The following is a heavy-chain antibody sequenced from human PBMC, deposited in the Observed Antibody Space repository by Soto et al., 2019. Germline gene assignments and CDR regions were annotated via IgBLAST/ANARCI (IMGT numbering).Heavy chain of an antibody. D-gene: IGHD3-10*01. V-gene: IGHV5-51*01. CDR3: AGARITMVRGVIYYYYGMDV. Sequence: PGESLKISCKGSGYSFTSYWIGWVRQMPGKGLEWMGIIYPGDSDTRYSPSFQGQVTISADKSISTAYLQWSSLKASDTAMYYCAGARITMVRGVIYYYYGMDVWGQGTTVTVSS. CDR2: IYPGDSDT. J-gene: IGHJ6*02. CDR1: GYSFTSYW.